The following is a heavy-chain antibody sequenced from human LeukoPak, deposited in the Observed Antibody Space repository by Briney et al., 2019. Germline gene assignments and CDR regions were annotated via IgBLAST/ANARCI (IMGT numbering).Heavy chain of an antibody. CDR1: GFTFSSYW. D-gene: IGHD3-3*01. J-gene: IGHJ6*02. Sequence: GGSLRLSCAASGFTFSSYWMSWVRQAPGKGMEWVANIKQDGSEKYYVDSVKGRFTISRDNAKNSLYLQMNSLRAEDTAAYYCARDSYFCPMDVWGQWTTVTVSS. V-gene: IGHV3-7*04. CDR3: ARDSYFCPMDV. CDR2: IKQDGSEK.